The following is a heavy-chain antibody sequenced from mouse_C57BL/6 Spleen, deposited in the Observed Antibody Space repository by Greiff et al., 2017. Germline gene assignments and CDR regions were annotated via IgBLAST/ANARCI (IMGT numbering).Heavy chain of an antibody. J-gene: IGHJ2*01. CDR2: IYPGDGDT. Sequence: QVQLQQSGPELVKPGASVKISCKASGYAFSSSWMNWVKQRPGKGLEWIGRIYPGDGDTNYNGKFKGKATLTADKSSSTAYMQLSSLTSEDSAVYFCARSEGSNWDSFDYWGQGTTLTVSS. CDR1: GYAFSSSW. V-gene: IGHV1-82*01. D-gene: IGHD4-1*01. CDR3: ARSEGSNWDSFDY.